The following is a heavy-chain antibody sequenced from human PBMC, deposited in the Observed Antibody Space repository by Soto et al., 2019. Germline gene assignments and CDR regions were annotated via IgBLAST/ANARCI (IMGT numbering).Heavy chain of an antibody. J-gene: IGHJ4*02. Sequence: SETLSLTCTVSGGSISSGDYYWSWIRQPPGKGLEWIGYIYNTGSTYYNPSLKSRDTISVDTSKNQFSLKLSSVPATDTAAYSCARTCSSSWVFDYWGGGTLV. V-gene: IGHV4-30-4*01. D-gene: IGHD6-6*01. CDR1: GGSISSGDYY. CDR2: IYNTGST. CDR3: ARTCSSSWVFDY.